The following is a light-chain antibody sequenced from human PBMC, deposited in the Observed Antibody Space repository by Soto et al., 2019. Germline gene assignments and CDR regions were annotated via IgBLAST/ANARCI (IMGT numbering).Light chain of an antibody. CDR1: SSDVGTYTR. J-gene: IGLJ1*01. Sequence: QSALTQPPSVSGSPGQSVTISCTGTSSDVGTYTRVSWYQQPPGKAPKLIIYEVSNRPSGVPDRFSGSKSGNTASLTISGLQAEDEADYYCCIFTSSSTYVFGTGTKVTVL. CDR3: CIFTSSSTYV. CDR2: EVS. V-gene: IGLV2-18*01.